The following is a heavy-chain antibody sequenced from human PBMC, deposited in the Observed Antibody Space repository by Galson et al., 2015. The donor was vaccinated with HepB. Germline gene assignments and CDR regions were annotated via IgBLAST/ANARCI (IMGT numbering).Heavy chain of an antibody. CDR2: ISYDGSNK. Sequence: SLRLSCAASGFTFSSYGMHWVRQAPGKGLEWVAVISYDGSNKYYADSVKGRFTISRDNSKNTLYLQMNSLRAEDTAVYYCAKDFPYSSSWYWSVTECFWGQGTLVTVSS. D-gene: IGHD6-13*01. V-gene: IGHV3-30*18. CDR3: AKDFPYSSSWYWSVTECF. J-gene: IGHJ4*02. CDR1: GFTFSSYG.